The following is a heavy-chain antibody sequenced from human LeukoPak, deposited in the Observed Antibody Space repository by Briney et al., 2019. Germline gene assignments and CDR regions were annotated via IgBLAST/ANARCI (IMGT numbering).Heavy chain of an antibody. D-gene: IGHD4-17*01. Sequence: PGGSLRLSCEASGCSFTDYYVTWIRQAPGKGLEWVSYISRTGHSTYYGDSVAGRFTISRDTAKNSLFLQMTSLRAEDTAVYYCARAGDSGDFPLGYFYYMDVWGKGTTVTVSS. CDR1: GCSFTDYY. J-gene: IGHJ6*03. CDR3: ARAGDSGDFPLGYFYYMDV. V-gene: IGHV3-11*01. CDR2: ISRTGHST.